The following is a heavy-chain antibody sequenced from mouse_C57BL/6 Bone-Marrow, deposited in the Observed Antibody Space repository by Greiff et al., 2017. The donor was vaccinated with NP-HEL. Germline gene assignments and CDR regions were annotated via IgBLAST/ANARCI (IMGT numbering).Heavy chain of an antibody. V-gene: IGHV1-9*01. CDR2: ILPGSGST. CDR1: GYTFTGYW. Sequence: VKVVESGAELLKPGASVTLSCKATGYTFTGYWIEWVKQRPGHGLEWIGEILPGSGSTNDNEKFKGTATFTADTSSNTAYMQLSSLTTEDSAIYYCASGFYYGSSSYFDYWGQGTTLTVAS. J-gene: IGHJ2*01. CDR3: ASGFYYGSSSYFDY. D-gene: IGHD1-1*01.